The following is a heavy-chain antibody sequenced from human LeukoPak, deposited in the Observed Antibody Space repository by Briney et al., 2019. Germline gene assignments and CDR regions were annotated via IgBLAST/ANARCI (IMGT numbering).Heavy chain of an antibody. CDR1: GDSINDHY. CDR2: IYSSVST. CDR3: ARQRWSGGSCYRVDQLYYMDV. D-gene: IGHD2-15*01. J-gene: IGHJ6*03. V-gene: IGHV4-4*09. Sequence: SETLSLTCTVSGDSINDHYWSWIRQPPGEGLEWIAYIYSSVSTNYNPSLQSRVTISIDTSKSKFCLKLTSVTAADAGVYYCARQRWSGGSCYRVDQLYYMDVCGKGTTVTVSS.